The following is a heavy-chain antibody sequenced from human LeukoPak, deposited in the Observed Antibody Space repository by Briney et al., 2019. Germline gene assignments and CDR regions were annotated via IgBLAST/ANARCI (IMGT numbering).Heavy chain of an antibody. Sequence: GGSLRLSCATSGFTFSSYGMKWVRQAPGKGLEWVSYIRSSGDMIYYADSVKGRFTISRDNAKKSVYLQMNSLRDEETAVYYCVRDPDALDYWGQGTQVTVSS. CDR2: IRSSGDMI. CDR1: GFTFSSYG. J-gene: IGHJ4*02. CDR3: VRDPDALDY. V-gene: IGHV3-48*02.